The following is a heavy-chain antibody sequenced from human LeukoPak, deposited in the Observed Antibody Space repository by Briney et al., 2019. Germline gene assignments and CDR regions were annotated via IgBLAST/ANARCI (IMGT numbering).Heavy chain of an antibody. CDR3: ANRYSWSDFQSNDFDI. V-gene: IGHV1-2*02. J-gene: IGHJ3*02. D-gene: IGHD1-20*01. Sequence: GASVTVSRTPSVYTLTLYFFHWVRQAPGQGLEWMGWINPNSGGTRYAQKFQGRVTVTRVTSSSTAYMELSRLRSAVTAVYYCANRYSWSDFQSNDFDIWGQGTMLTVSS. CDR2: INPNSGGT. CDR1: VYTLTLYF.